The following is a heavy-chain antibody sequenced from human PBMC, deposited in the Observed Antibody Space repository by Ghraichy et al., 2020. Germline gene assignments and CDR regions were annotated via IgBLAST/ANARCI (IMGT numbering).Heavy chain of an antibody. J-gene: IGHJ3*02. CDR2: IYHSGST. V-gene: IGHV4-30-2*01. CDR1: GGSISSGGYS. D-gene: IGHD3-3*01. Sequence: SETLSLTCAVSGGSISSGGYSWSWIRQPPGKGLEWIGYIYHSGSTYYNPSLKSRVTISVDRSKNQFSLKLSSVTAADTAVYYCARARVYDFWSGYSGFSAFDIGGQGTMVTVSS. CDR3: ARARVYDFWSGYSGFSAFDI.